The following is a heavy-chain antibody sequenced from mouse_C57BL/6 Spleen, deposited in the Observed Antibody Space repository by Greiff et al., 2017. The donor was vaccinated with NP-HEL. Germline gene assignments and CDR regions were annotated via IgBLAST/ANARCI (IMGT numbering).Heavy chain of an antibody. CDR1: GYTFTGYW. CDR2: ILPGSGST. Sequence: QVQLKQSGAELMKPGASVKLSCKATGYTFTGYWIEWVKQRPGHGLEWIGEILPGSGSTNYNEKFKGKATFTADTSSNTAYMQLSSLTTEDSAIYYCARRDYGSSIWYFDVWGTGTTVTVSS. CDR3: ARRDYGSSIWYFDV. D-gene: IGHD1-1*01. J-gene: IGHJ1*03. V-gene: IGHV1-9*01.